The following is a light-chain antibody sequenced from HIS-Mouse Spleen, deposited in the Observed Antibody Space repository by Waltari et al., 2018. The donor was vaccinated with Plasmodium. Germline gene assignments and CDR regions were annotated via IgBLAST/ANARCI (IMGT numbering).Light chain of an antibody. J-gene: IGKJ1*01. CDR3: QQYGSSSWT. V-gene: IGKV3-20*01. Sequence: EIVLTQSPGTLSLSPGERATLSCRASQSVSSSYLAWYQQKPGQAPRLLIYGASSRATGSPDRFRGSGSGTDFTLTISRLEPEDFAVYYCQQYGSSSWTFGQGTKVEIK. CDR1: QSVSSSY. CDR2: GAS.